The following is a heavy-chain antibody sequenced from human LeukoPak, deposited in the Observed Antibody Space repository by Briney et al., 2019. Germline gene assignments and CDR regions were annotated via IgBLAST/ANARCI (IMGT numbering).Heavy chain of an antibody. D-gene: IGHD4-23*01. CDR3: ARTGDYGGHPGGHDAFDI. CDR2: IVVGSGNT. CDR1: GFTFTSSA. J-gene: IGHJ3*02. V-gene: IGHV1-58*01. Sequence: ASVKVSCKASGFTFTSSAVQWVRQARGQRLEWIGWIVVGSGNTNYAQKFQERVTITRDMSTSTAYMELSSLRSEDTAVYYCARTGDYGGHPGGHDAFDIWGQGTMVTVSS.